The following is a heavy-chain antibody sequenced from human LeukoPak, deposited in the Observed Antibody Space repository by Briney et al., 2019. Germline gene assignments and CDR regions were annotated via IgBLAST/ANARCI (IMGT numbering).Heavy chain of an antibody. CDR3: ARAPLGRGRLGYGMDV. V-gene: IGHV4-30-4*01. CDR1: GGSISSGDYY. J-gene: IGHJ6*02. D-gene: IGHD3-16*01. CDR2: IYYSGST. Sequence: KPSETLSLTCTVSGGSISSGDYYWSWIRQPPGKGLEWIGYIYYSGSTYYNPSLKSRVTISVDTSKNQFSLKLSSVTAADTAVYYCARAPLGRGRLGYGMDVWGQGTTVTVSS.